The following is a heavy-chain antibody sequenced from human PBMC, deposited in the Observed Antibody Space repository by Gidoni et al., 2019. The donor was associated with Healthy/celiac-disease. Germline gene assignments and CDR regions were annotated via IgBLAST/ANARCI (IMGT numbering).Heavy chain of an antibody. D-gene: IGHD3-10*01. CDR1: GGTFSSYT. J-gene: IGHJ6*02. CDR3: ARGTYMVRGVIYYYGMDV. CDR2: IIPILGIA. V-gene: IGHV1-69*02. Sequence: QVQLVQSGAEVKKPGSSVKVSCKASGGTFSSYTISWVRQAPGQGLEWMGRIIPILGIANYAQKFQGRVKITADKSTSTAYMELSSLRSEDTAVYYCARGTYMVRGVIYYYGMDVWGQGTTVTVSS.